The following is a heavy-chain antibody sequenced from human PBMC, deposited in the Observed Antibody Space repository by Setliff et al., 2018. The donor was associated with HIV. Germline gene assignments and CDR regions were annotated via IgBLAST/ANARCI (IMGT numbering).Heavy chain of an antibody. CDR1: GFTFGDYA. CDR3: ARDASPDLSAFDI. V-gene: IGHV3-53*01. J-gene: IGHJ3*02. CDR2: LYTGGDS. Sequence: PGGSLRLSCTVSGFTFGDYAMSWVRQAPGRGLEWVSVLYTGGDSYYADSVKGRFTISRDNSKNTLYLQMNSLRVEDTAVYYCARDASPDLSAFDIWGQGTMVTVSS.